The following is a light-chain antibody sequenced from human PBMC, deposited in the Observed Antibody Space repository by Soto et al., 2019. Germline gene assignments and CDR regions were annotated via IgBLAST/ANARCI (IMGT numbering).Light chain of an antibody. CDR2: SNN. Sequence: QSVLTQPPSASGTPGQRVTISCSGSSSNIGSNTVNWYQQLPGTAPKLLIYSNNQRPSGVPDRFSGSKSGTSASLAISGLQSEDEADYYCAAWDDILDAHVFGTGTKVTVL. CDR3: AAWDDILDAHV. J-gene: IGLJ1*01. CDR1: SSNIGSNT. V-gene: IGLV1-44*01.